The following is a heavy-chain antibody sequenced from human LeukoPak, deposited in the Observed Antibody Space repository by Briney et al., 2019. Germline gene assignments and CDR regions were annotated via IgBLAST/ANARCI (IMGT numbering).Heavy chain of an antibody. Sequence: GGSLRLSCAASGITFSSYDMHWVRQAPGKGLEWVSAIGTAGDTYYPGSAKGRFTISRENTKNSLYLQMNSLRAGDTAVYYCARGTPDYGDYDEYCFDYWGQGTLVTVSS. D-gene: IGHD4-17*01. V-gene: IGHV3-13*01. CDR3: ARGTPDYGDYDEYCFDY. CDR1: GITFSSYD. CDR2: IGTAGDT. J-gene: IGHJ4*02.